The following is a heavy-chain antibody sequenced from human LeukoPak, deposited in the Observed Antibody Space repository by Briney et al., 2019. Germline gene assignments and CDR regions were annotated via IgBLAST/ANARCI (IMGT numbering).Heavy chain of an antibody. Sequence: PGGSLRLSCAASGFTFSSYWMSWVRQAPGKGLEWVSAISGSGGSTYYADSVKGRFTISRDNSKNTLYLQMNSLRAEDTAVYYCAKATTHDYGDYVSYWGQGTLVTVSS. D-gene: IGHD4-17*01. J-gene: IGHJ4*02. CDR2: ISGSGGST. V-gene: IGHV3-23*01. CDR1: GFTFSSYW. CDR3: AKATTHDYGDYVSY.